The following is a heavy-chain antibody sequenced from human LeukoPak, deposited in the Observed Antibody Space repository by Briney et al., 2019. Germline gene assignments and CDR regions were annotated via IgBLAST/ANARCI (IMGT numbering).Heavy chain of an antibody. Sequence: SETLSLTCAVYGGSFSGYYWTWIRQAPGKGLEWIGEINPSGRISYNPSLKSRLTISVDASKNQFSLNLRSLTAADTAVYYCARGLSDYYDSSGYSYWGQGTLVTVSS. J-gene: IGHJ4*02. V-gene: IGHV4-34*01. CDR2: INPSGRI. CDR3: ARGLSDYYDSSGYSY. CDR1: GGSFSGYY. D-gene: IGHD3-22*01.